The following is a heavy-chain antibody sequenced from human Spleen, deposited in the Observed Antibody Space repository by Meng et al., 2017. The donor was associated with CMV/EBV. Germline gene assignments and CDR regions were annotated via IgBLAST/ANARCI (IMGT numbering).Heavy chain of an antibody. Sequence: GSLRLSCAASGFTFSSYEMNWVRQAPGKGLEWISYISTKGDLIYYADSVKGRFTTSRDNAENLLYLQMNSLRVEDTATYYCARRFFYYDFWSGYYANYFDPWGQGTLVTVSS. J-gene: IGHJ5*02. CDR2: ISTKGDLI. V-gene: IGHV3-48*03. CDR1: GFTFSSYE. D-gene: IGHD3-3*01. CDR3: ARRFFYYDFWSGYYANYFDP.